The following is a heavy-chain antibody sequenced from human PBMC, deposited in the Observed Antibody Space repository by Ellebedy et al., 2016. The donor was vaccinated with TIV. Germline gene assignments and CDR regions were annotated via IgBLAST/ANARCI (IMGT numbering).Heavy chain of an antibody. V-gene: IGHV1-2*02. J-gene: IGHJ4*02. CDR2: INPNSGST. CDR1: GYTFTGYY. Sequence: AASVKVSCKASGYTFTGYYMHWARQAPGQGLEWMGWINPNSGSTNYAQKFQGRVTMTRDTSISTAYMELSRLRSDDTAVYYCAREKGGKYYFDYWGQGTLVTVSS. CDR3: AREKGGKYYFDY.